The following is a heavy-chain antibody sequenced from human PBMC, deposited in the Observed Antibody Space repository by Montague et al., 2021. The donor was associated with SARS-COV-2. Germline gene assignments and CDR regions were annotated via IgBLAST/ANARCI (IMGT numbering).Heavy chain of an antibody. V-gene: IGHV4-59*08. J-gene: IGHJ4*02. D-gene: IGHD3-22*01. Sequence: ETLSLTCTVSGGSISSYYWSWIRQPPGKGLEWIGYIYYTGSTNYNPSLRSRVTISVDTSKKQFSLKLNSVTAADTAVYYCASRYDSSGYHVFWGQGTLVTVSS. CDR2: IYYTGST. CDR3: ASRYDSSGYHVF. CDR1: GGSISSYY.